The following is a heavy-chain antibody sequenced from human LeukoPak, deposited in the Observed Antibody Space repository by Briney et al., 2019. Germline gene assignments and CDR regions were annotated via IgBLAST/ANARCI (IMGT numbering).Heavy chain of an antibody. CDR2: ISGSGGST. CDR3: AKRDNWNGYYFDY. J-gene: IGHJ4*02. Sequence: QPGGSLRLSCAASGFTFSSYAMSWVRQAPGKGLEWVSGISGSGGSTYYADSVKGRFTISRDNSKNTLYLQMNTLRAEDTAVYYCAKRDNWNGYYFDYWSQGTLVTVSS. CDR1: GFTFSSYA. D-gene: IGHD1-1*01. V-gene: IGHV3-23*01.